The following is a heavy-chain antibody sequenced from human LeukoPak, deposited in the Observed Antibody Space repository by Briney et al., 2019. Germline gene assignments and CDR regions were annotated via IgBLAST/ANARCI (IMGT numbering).Heavy chain of an antibody. D-gene: IGHD3-3*01. J-gene: IGHJ4*02. CDR2: IYSSGST. V-gene: IGHV4-4*07. CDR3: ARTGVESGYYTHFDY. CDR1: GGSIRGYY. Sequence: SETLSLTCTVSGGSIRGYYWNWIRQPAGKGLEWIGRIYSSGSTNYNPSLKSRVTISLATSKNQFSLNLSSVTAADTAVYYCARTGVESGYYTHFDYWGQGTLVTVSS.